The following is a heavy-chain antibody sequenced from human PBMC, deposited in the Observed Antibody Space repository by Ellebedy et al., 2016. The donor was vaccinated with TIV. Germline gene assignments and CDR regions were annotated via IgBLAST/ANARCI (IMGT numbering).Heavy chain of an antibody. CDR1: GFIFSNYW. Sequence: GESLKISCAASGFIFSNYWMSWVRQAPGKGLEWVANIKGDGSEANYVDFVKGRFTISSDSAKNSLYLQMNSLRAEDTAVYYCARRNDFDIWGQGTMVTVSS. J-gene: IGHJ3*02. V-gene: IGHV3-7*04. CDR3: ARRNDFDI. CDR2: IKGDGSEA.